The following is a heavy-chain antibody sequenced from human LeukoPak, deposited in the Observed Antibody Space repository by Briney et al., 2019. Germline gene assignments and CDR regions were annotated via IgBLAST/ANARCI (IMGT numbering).Heavy chain of an antibody. D-gene: IGHD3-22*01. V-gene: IGHV1-2*02. CDR1: GYTFTGKY. CDR2: INPNTGDT. CDR3: ANERRDYYDSSGYYSGYYFDY. J-gene: IGHJ4*02. Sequence: ASVKVSCKAAGYTFTGKYVHWARQAPGQGLEWMGWINPNTGDTRYVEKFQGRVTVTRDTSITTVHMELSLLTSDDTAVYYCANERRDYYDSSGYYSGYYFDYWGQGTLVTVSS.